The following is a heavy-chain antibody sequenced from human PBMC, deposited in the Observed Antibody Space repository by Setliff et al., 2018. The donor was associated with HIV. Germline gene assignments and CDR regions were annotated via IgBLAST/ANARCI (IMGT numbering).Heavy chain of an antibody. D-gene: IGHD2-15*01. Sequence: TSETLSLTCTVSGYSITSGYYWGWIRQPPGKGLEWIGSIHHSGSTYYNPSLKSRVIISVDTSKNEVSLKVSSVTAADTAVYYCARVDRCSGGSCYFIDYWGQGTLVTVS. V-gene: IGHV4-38-2*02. CDR2: IHHSGST. CDR1: GYSITSGYY. CDR3: ARVDRCSGGSCYFIDY. J-gene: IGHJ4*02.